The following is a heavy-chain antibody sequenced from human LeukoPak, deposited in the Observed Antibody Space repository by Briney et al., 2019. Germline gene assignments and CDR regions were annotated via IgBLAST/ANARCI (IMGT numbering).Heavy chain of an antibody. Sequence: SETLSLTCAVYGGSFSGYYWSWIRQPPGKGLEWIGEINHSGSTNYNPSLKSRVTISVDTSKNQFSVKLSSVTAADTAVYYCARLAYSSRVLLYWGEGTLVTVSS. CDR1: GGSFSGYY. D-gene: IGHD6-13*01. J-gene: IGHJ1*01. CDR2: INHSGST. CDR3: ARLAYSSRVLLY. V-gene: IGHV4-34*01.